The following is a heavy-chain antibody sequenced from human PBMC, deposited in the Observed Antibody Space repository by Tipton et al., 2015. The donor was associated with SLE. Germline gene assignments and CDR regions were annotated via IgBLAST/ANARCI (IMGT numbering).Heavy chain of an antibody. CDR1: GFTLSAYN. J-gene: IGHJ4*02. CDR3: SRAGAVRPPDY. D-gene: IGHD6-6*01. Sequence: GSLRLSCSASGFTLSAYNMNWVRQAPGKGLEWVSHISSSSTTIYYADSVRGRFTVSRDNVKNSLYLQMNNLGAEDTAVYYCSRAGAVRPPDYWGQGTLVTVSS. V-gene: IGHV3-48*01. CDR2: ISSSSTTI.